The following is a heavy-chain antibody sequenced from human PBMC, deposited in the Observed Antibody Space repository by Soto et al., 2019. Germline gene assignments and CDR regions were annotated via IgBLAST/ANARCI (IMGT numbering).Heavy chain of an antibody. V-gene: IGHV3-21*01. J-gene: IGHJ4*02. CDR1: GFTFSSYS. Sequence: GGSLRLSCAASGFTFSSYSMNWVRQAPGKGLEWVSSISSSSSYIYYADSVKGRFTLSRDNAKNSLYLQMNSLRAEDTAVYYCARAHYDILTGYLYYFDYWGQGTLVTVSS. CDR3: ARAHYDILTGYLYYFDY. CDR2: ISSSSSYI. D-gene: IGHD3-9*01.